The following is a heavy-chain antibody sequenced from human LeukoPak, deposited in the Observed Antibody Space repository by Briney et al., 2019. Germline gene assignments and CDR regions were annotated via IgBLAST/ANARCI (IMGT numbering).Heavy chain of an antibody. V-gene: IGHV3-23*01. CDR2: ISGSGGST. Sequence: GGSLRLSCAASGFTFSSYAMSWVRQAPGRGLEWVSAISGSGGSTYYADSVKGRFTISRDNSKNTLYLQMNSLRAEDTAVYFCARRSQLGGFFDNWGQGTLVTVSS. D-gene: IGHD7-27*01. J-gene: IGHJ4*02. CDR1: GFTFSSYA. CDR3: ARRSQLGGFFDN.